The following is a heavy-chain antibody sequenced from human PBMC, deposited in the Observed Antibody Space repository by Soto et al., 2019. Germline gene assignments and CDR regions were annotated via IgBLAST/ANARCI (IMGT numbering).Heavy chain of an antibody. CDR3: ARGAGEQLVDWFDP. D-gene: IGHD6-6*01. CDR2: IYYSGST. CDR1: GGSISSSSYY. Sequence: SETLSLTCTVSGGSISSSSYYWGWIRQPPGKGLEWIGSIYYSGSTYYNPSLKSRVTISVDTSKNQFSLKLSSVTAADTAVYYCARGAGEQLVDWFDPWGQGTLVTVSS. V-gene: IGHV4-39*01. J-gene: IGHJ5*02.